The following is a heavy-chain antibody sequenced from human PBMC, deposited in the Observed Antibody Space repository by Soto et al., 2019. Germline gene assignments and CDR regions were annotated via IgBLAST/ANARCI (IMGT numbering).Heavy chain of an antibody. J-gene: IGHJ4*02. D-gene: IGHD3-16*01. V-gene: IGHV3-33*01. CDR3: ARDGDVNTGFGKDY. Sequence: RRLSCAASGFTFSNYGMHWVRQAPGKGLEWVAFIWYDGGNKYYAESVKGRFTISRDNSKNTLYLQMNSLRAEDTAVYYCARDGDVNTGFGKDYWGQGTLVTVSS. CDR1: GFTFSNYG. CDR2: IWYDGGNK.